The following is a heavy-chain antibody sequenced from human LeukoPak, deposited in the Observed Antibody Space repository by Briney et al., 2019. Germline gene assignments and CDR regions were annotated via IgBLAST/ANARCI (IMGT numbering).Heavy chain of an antibody. J-gene: IGHJ5*02. CDR2: INPNSGGA. CDR1: GYTFTGYY. V-gene: IGHV1-2*02. Sequence: ASVKVSCKASGYTFTGYYMHWVRQAPGQGLEWMGWINPNSGGANYAQKFQGRVTMTRDTSISTAYMELSRLRSDDTAVYYCAIAWWELEHWFDPWGQGTLVTVSS. CDR3: AIAWWELEHWFDP. D-gene: IGHD1-26*01.